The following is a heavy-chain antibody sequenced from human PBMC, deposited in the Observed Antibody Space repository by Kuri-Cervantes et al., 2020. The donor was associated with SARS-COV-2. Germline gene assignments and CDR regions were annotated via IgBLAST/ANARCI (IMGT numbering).Heavy chain of an antibody. CDR1: GFTFSGHW. V-gene: IGHV3-74*01. D-gene: IGHD4-17*01. CDR3: AKDIFWRRFLMTTVTRYGMDV. J-gene: IGHJ6*02. Sequence: GGSLRLSCAASGFTFSGHWIHWVRQAPGKGLVWVSRINPDGSYTNNADSVKGRFTLSRDNAKNMLYLQMNSLGAEDTAVYYCAKDIFWRRFLMTTVTRYGMDVCGQGTTVVDSS. CDR2: INPDGSYT.